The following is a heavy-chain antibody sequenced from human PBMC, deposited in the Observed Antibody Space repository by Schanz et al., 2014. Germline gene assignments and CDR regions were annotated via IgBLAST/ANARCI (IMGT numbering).Heavy chain of an antibody. CDR2: ISDSGGSK. CDR3: PREMGSALLRYFDL. J-gene: IGHJ2*01. CDR1: GFTFSSYA. Sequence: AELVESGGGVVQPGGSLRLSCVASGFTFSSYAMNWVRQAPGKGLEWVSGISDSGGSKYYVDSVEGRFTISRDYSKNTLYLQMNNLRAEDTAVYYCPREMGSALLRYFDLWGRGTLVTVSS. D-gene: IGHD1-26*01. V-gene: IGHV3-23*04.